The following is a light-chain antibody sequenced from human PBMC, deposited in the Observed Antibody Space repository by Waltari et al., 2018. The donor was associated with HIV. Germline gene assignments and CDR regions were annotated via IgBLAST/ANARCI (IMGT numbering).Light chain of an antibody. CDR2: AAS. Sequence: TVMTQSPATLSVSPGERATLSCRASENVYTNLAWYQQKPGQAPRLLIYAASIRDTGVPVRLSGSGSGTVFTLTINILQSEDFAVYYCQQYNRRPPWTFGQGTKVEVK. CDR1: ENVYTN. CDR3: QQYNRRPPWT. V-gene: IGKV3D-15*03. J-gene: IGKJ1*01.